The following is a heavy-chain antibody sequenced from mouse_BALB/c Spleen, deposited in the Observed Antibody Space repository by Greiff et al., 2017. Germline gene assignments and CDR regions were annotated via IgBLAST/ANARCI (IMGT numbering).Heavy chain of an antibody. V-gene: IGHV5-17*02. CDR2: ISSGSSTI. CDR3: ARQYYLYAMDY. D-gene: IGHD1-1*02. CDR1: GFTFSSFG. J-gene: IGHJ4*01. Sequence: EVKVVESGGGLVQPGGSRKLSCAASGFTFSSFGMHWVRQAPEKGLEWVAYISSGSSTIYYADTVKGRFTISRDNPKNTLFLQMTSLRSEDTAMYYCARQYYLYAMDYWGQGTSVTVSS.